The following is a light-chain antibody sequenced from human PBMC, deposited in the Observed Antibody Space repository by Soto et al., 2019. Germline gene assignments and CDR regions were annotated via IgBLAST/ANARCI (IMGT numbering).Light chain of an antibody. V-gene: IGKV1-5*01. CDR3: QQYNSYSMYT. CDR2: DAS. J-gene: IGKJ2*01. Sequence: DIQMTQSPSTLSASVGDRVTITCRASQSISNWLAWYQQKPGKAPKLLIYDASILESEVPSRFSGSRSETQFTLTISSLQPDDFATYYRQQYNSYSMYTFGQGTKLEIK. CDR1: QSISNW.